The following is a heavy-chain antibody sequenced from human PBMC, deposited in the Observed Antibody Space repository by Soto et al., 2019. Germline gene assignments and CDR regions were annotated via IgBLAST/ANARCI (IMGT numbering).Heavy chain of an antibody. CDR3: ARGRAYYGSGSYYNRYYYGMDV. CDR1: GGSFSGYY. J-gene: IGHJ6*02. D-gene: IGHD3-10*01. CDR2: INHSGST. Sequence: PSETLSLTCAVYGGSFSGYYWSWIRQPPGKGLEWIGEINHSGSTNYNPSLKSRVTISVDTSKNQFSLKLSSVTAADTAVYYCARGRAYYGSGSYYNRYYYGMDVWGQGTTVT. V-gene: IGHV4-34*01.